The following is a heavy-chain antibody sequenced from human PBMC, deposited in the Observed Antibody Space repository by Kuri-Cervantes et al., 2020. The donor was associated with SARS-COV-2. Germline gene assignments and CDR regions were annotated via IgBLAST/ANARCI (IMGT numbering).Heavy chain of an antibody. CDR3: ARGSSGYDLTFDY. V-gene: IGHV3-30*03. Sequence: LSLTCSATGFIFSSYGMHWVRQSPGKGLEWVAFTSYDGSNAYYADSVKGRFTNSRDNAKNSLYPQMNSLRAEDTAVYYCARGSSGYDLTFDYWGQGTLVTVSS. CDR1: GFIFSSYG. CDR2: TSYDGSNA. D-gene: IGHD5-12*01. J-gene: IGHJ4*02.